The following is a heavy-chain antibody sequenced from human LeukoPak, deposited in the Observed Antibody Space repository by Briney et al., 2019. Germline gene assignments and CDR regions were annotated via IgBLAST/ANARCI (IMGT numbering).Heavy chain of an antibody. D-gene: IGHD5-18*01. V-gene: IGHV4-4*02. CDR1: GGSISSSNW. Sequence: SGTLSLTCAVSGGSISSSNWWSWVRQPPGKGLEWIGEIYHSGSTDYNPSLKSRVTISVDKSKNQFSLKLSSVTAADTAVYYCARRGYSYGSDSSDYWGQGTLVTVSS. CDR2: IYHSGST. J-gene: IGHJ4*02. CDR3: ARRGYSYGSDSSDY.